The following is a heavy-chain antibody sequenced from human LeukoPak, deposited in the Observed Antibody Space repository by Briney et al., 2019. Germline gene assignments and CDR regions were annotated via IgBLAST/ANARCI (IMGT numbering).Heavy chain of an antibody. Sequence: GASVKVSCKASGYTLTDYYLHWVRQAPGQGLEWMGWINPNGGVTTYAQKFHSRVTLTRDTSISTAYMELTSLTSDDTAVYFCARVLRSGWYFESGYWGQGTLVTVSS. V-gene: IGHV1-2*02. CDR1: GYTLTDYY. D-gene: IGHD6-19*01. CDR3: ARVLRSGWYFESGY. J-gene: IGHJ4*02. CDR2: INPNGGVT.